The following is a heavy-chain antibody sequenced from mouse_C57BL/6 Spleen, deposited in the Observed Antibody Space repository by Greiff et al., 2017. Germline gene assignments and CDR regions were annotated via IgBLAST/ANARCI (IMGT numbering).Heavy chain of an antibody. D-gene: IGHD4-1*01. V-gene: IGHV1-50*01. J-gene: IGHJ3*01. CDR2: IDPADSHT. CDR1: GYNFNSYW. CDR3: AIQLTWTAAY. Sequence: QVQLQQPGAELVKPGASVKLSCKASGYNFNSYWMQWVKQRPGQGLEWIGEIDPADSHTNYNQKFKGKATLTVDTSSRTAYMQLSSLTSEDSSVYYCAIQLTWTAAYWGQGTLVTFAA.